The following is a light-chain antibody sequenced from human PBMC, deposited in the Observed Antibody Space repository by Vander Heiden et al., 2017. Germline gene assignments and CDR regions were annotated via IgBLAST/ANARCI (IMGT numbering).Light chain of an antibody. V-gene: IGKV1-33*01. CDR3: KQYDKLPFT. CDR1: QDSSNY. CDR2: EAS. Sequence: DIPMPPSPSSLSASVGDRVTIPCQASQDSSNYLNWYQQKPGKAPKLLIYEASNLETGVPERFSGSGSGTDFTLKISSLQPEDIATYYCKQYDKLPFTFGPGTKVEIK. J-gene: IGKJ3*01.